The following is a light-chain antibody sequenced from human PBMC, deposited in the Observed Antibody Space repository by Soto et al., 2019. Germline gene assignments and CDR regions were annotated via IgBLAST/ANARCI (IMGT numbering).Light chain of an antibody. Sequence: TQSPATVSVSPVEIATLSCMASQSVSSTSSLAWYQQKPGQAPRLLIYGASRRATGIPDRFSGSGSGTDFTLTISRLETEDFAVYYCQQYGSSPTFGQGTKVDI. CDR1: QSVSSTS. CDR2: GAS. J-gene: IGKJ1*01. V-gene: IGKV3-20*01. CDR3: QQYGSSPT.